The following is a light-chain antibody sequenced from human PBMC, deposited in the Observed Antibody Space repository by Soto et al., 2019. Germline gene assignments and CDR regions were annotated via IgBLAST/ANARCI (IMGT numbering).Light chain of an antibody. Sequence: QSALTQPRSVSGSPGQSVTISCTGTSSDVGDYNYVSWYEQRPGNAPKVMIYDVSRRPSGVPDRFSGSKSGNTASLTISGLQAEDEADYYGCSYAGSYTWVFGGGTKLTVL. CDR3: CSYAGSYTWV. J-gene: IGLJ3*02. V-gene: IGLV2-11*01. CDR2: DVS. CDR1: SSDVGDYNY.